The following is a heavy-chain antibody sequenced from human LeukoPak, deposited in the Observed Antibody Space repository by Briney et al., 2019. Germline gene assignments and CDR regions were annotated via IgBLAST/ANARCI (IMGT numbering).Heavy chain of an antibody. CDR3: ARGRVSSSTWYSTYYYYFYMDV. Sequence: SETLSLTCTVSGDSISSFYWSWIRQPPGKGLEWIGYVDHTGSTNFNPSLNGRVSISRDTTKNLFSLRLRSVTAADTAVYFCARGRVSSSTWYSTYYYYFYMDVWGKGTTVTSP. CDR2: VDHTGST. CDR1: GDSISSFY. J-gene: IGHJ6*03. V-gene: IGHV4-59*01. D-gene: IGHD1-1*01.